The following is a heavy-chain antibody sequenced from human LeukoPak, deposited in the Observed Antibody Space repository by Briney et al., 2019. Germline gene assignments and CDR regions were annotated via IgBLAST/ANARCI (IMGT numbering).Heavy chain of an antibody. Sequence: GGSLRLSCAASGFTFSSYGMSWVRQAPGKGLEWVSSISSSSSYIYYADSVKGRFTISRDNAKNSLYLQMNSLRAEDTAVYYCARDRRGLSIYDDAFDIWGQGTMVTVSS. J-gene: IGHJ3*02. V-gene: IGHV3-21*04. CDR1: GFTFSSYG. D-gene: IGHD3-16*01. CDR3: ARDRRGLSIYDDAFDI. CDR2: ISSSSSYI.